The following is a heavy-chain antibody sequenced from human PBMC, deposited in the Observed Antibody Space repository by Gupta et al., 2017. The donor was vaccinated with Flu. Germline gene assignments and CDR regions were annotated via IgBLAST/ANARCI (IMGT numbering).Heavy chain of an antibody. J-gene: IGHJ4*02. V-gene: IGHV3-23*01. D-gene: IGHD6-6*01. CDR3: AKDDQGTVRPLDS. CDR2: ISGSGTST. Sequence: RQGPGKGLEWVSAISGSGTSTYYADSVKGRFTISRDNSKNTVYLQMLSLRAEDTAVYYCAKDDQGTVRPLDSWGQGTLVTVSS.